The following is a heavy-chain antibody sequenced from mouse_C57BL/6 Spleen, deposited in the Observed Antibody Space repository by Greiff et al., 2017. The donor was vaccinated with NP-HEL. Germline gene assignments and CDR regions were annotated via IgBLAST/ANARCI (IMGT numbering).Heavy chain of an antibody. CDR2: IHPSDSDT. Sequence: VQLQQSGAELVKPGASVKVSCKASGYTFTSYWMHWVKQRPGQGLEWIGRIHPSDSDTNYNQKFKGKATLTVDKSSSTAYMQLSSLTSEDTAVYYFAILGMVTTAVYYAMDYWGQGTSVTVSS. CDR3: AILGMVTTAVYYAMDY. V-gene: IGHV1-74*01. J-gene: IGHJ4*01. CDR1: GYTFTSYW. D-gene: IGHD2-2*01.